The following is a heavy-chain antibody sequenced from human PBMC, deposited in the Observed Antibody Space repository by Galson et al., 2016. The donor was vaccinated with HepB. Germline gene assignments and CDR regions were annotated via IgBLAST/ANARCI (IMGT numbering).Heavy chain of an antibody. D-gene: IGHD3-16*01. CDR3: ARDDYFRLGY. CDR1: GFTFSTYG. CDR2: ICADGGNK. J-gene: IGHJ4*02. Sequence: SLRLSCADSGFTFSTYGMHWVRQAPGEGLECVAVICADGGNKYYVDSVKGRFTISRDNAKNSLYLEMNSLRDEDTAVYYCARDDYFRLGYWGQGTLVTGSS. V-gene: IGHV3-33*08.